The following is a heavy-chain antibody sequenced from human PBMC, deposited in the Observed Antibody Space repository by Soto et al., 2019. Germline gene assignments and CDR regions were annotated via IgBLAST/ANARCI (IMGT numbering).Heavy chain of an antibody. CDR2: INHSGST. Sequence: SLTCAVYGGSFSGYYWSWIRQPPGKGLEWIGEINHSGSTNYNPSLKSRVTISVDTSKNQFSLKLSSVTAADTAVYYCARGPVRSGYSSGRRYPYDYWGQGTLVTVSS. D-gene: IGHD6-19*01. CDR3: ARGPVRSGYSSGRRYPYDY. J-gene: IGHJ4*02. CDR1: GGSFSGYY. V-gene: IGHV4-34*01.